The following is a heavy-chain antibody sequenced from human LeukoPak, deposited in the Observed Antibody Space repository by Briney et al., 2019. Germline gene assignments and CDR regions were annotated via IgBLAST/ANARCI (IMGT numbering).Heavy chain of an antibody. CDR1: GGSISSSSYF. CDR3: ARRGLTWILGY. Sequence: SETLSLTCTVSGGSISSSSYFWGWIRQPPGKGLEWIGSIYYSGSTYSNPSLKSRVTISVDTSKNQFSLKLSSVTAADTAVYYCARRGLTWILGYWGQGTLVTVSS. CDR2: IYYSGST. V-gene: IGHV4-39*01. D-gene: IGHD5-18*01. J-gene: IGHJ4*02.